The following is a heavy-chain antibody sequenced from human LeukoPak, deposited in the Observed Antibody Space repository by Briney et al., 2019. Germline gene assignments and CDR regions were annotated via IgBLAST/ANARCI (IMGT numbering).Heavy chain of an antibody. D-gene: IGHD6-13*01. CDR1: GFTFSSYG. J-gene: IGHJ3*02. V-gene: IGHV3-33*01. Sequence: PGGSLRLSCAASGFTFSSYGMHWVRQAPGKGLEWVAVIWYDGSNKYYTDSVKGRFTISRDNSKNTLYLQMNSLRAEDTAVYYCARASRLAAAGTTVAFDIWGQGTMVTVSS. CDR2: IWYDGSNK. CDR3: ARASRLAAAGTTVAFDI.